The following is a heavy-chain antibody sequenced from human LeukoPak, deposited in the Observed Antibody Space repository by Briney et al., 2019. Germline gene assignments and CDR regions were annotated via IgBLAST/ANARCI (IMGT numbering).Heavy chain of an antibody. CDR3: ARGTVAAGYYYGMDV. V-gene: IGHV4-34*01. D-gene: IGHD2-15*01. J-gene: IGHJ6*02. Sequence: PSETLTLTCAVCGGSFSGYYWSWIRQPPGKGLEWIGEINHSGSTNYNPSLESRVPISVYTSKNQFSLKLSSVTAADTAVYYCARGTVAAGYYYGMDVWGQGTTVTVSS. CDR1: GGSFSGYY. CDR2: INHSGST.